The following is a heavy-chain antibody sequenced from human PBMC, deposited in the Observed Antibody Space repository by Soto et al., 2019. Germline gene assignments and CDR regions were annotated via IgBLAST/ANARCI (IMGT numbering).Heavy chain of an antibody. CDR3: ARGPRYCSSTSCFSGVTWFDP. D-gene: IGHD2-2*01. CDR2: ISSYNGNT. CDR1: GYTFTSYG. Sequence: ASVKVSCNASGYTFTSYGISWVRQAPGQALEWMGWISSYNGNTNYAQKVQGRVTMTTDTSTSTTYMELRSLRSDDTAVYYCARGPRYCSSTSCFSGVTWFDPWGQGTLVTVSS. V-gene: IGHV1-18*04. J-gene: IGHJ5*02.